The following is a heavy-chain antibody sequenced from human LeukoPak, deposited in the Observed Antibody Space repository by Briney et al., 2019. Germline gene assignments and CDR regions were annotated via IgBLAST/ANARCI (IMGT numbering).Heavy chain of an antibody. J-gene: IGHJ4*02. CDR2: INSDETTT. Sequence: RGSLRLSCAASGFSINKFWMHWVRQAPGKGLMWVSRINSDETTTNYADSVKGRFTISRDNAKNMVYLQMNSLRAEDTAVYYCAKFLSPVLWGQGTLVTVSS. CDR3: AKFLSPVL. CDR1: GFSINKFW. D-gene: IGHD3-16*02. V-gene: IGHV3-74*01.